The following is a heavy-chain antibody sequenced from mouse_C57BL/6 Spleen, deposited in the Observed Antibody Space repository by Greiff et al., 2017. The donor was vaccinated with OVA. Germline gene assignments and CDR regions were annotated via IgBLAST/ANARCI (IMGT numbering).Heavy chain of an antibody. CDR1: GYTFTSYW. J-gene: IGHJ3*01. V-gene: IGHV1-61*01. Sequence: QVQLKQPGAELVRPGSSVKLSCKASGYTFTSYWMDWVKQRPGQGLEWIGNIYPSDSETHYNQKFKDKATLTVDKSSSTAYMQLSSLTSEDSAVYYCARAYYYGSSYGFAYWGQGTLVTVSA. CDR3: ARAYYYGSSYGFAY. CDR2: IYPSDSET. D-gene: IGHD1-1*01.